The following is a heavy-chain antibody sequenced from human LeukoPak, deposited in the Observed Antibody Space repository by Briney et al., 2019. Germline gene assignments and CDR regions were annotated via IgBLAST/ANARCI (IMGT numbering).Heavy chain of an antibody. J-gene: IGHJ4*02. V-gene: IGHV4-34*01. D-gene: IGHD3-3*01. CDR1: GGSFSGYY. Sequence: SETLSLTCAVYGGSFSGYYWSWIRQPPGKGLEWIGEINHSGSTYYNPSLKSRVTISVDTSKNQFSLKLSSVTAADTAVYYCARPRGFLEWSPFDYWGQGTLVTVSS. CDR2: INHSGST. CDR3: ARPRGFLEWSPFDY.